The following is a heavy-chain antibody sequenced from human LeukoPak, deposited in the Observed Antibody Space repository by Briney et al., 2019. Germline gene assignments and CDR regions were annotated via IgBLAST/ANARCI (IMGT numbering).Heavy chain of an antibody. J-gene: IGHJ3*02. CDR3: AKDPGPPIQPDAFDI. CDR1: GFTFSSYG. CDR2: IRYDGSNK. V-gene: IGHV3-30*02. D-gene: IGHD5-18*01. Sequence: GGSLRPSCAASGFTFSSYGMHWVRQAPGKGLEWVAFIRYDGSNKYYADSVKGRFTISRDNSKNTLYLQMNSLRAEDTAVYYCAKDPGPPIQPDAFDIWGQGTMVTVSS.